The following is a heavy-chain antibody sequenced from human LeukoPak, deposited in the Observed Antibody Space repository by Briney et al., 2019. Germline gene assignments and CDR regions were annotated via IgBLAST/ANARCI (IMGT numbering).Heavy chain of an antibody. CDR1: GFTFSSYG. D-gene: IGHD3-3*01. CDR3: ARGLITTPNHFDP. CDR2: ISYDGSNK. Sequence: PGGSLRLSCAASGFTFSSYGMHWVRQAPGKGLEWVAVISYDGSNKYYADSVKGRFTVSRDNAKNSLYLQMNSLRAEDTAVYYCARGLITTPNHFDPWGQGTLVTVSS. V-gene: IGHV3-30*03. J-gene: IGHJ5*02.